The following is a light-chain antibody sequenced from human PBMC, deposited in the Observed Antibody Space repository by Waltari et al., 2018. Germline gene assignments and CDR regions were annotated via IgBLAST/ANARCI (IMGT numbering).Light chain of an antibody. V-gene: IGKV3D-15*01. CDR1: QSVSSG. J-gene: IGKJ1*01. CDR2: ASS. Sequence: DIVMTQSPATLSLSPGTRTTLSCRASQSVSSGLAWDKQKPGQAPRLLIYASSNRATGIPDRFSGSGSGKEFTLTISSLEPDDVAVYYCQQNSNWWTFGQGTKVEIK. CDR3: QQNSNWWT.